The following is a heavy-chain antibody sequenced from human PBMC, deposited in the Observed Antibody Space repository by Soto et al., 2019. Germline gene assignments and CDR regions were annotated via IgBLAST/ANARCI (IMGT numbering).Heavy chain of an antibody. D-gene: IGHD5-18*01. J-gene: IGHJ6*02. CDR3: ARDLLPVDTAMVTYTYYYGMYV. Sequence: GASVKVSCKASGYTFTSYYMHWVRQAPGQGLEWMGIINPSGGSTSYAQKFQGRVTMTRDTSTSTVYMELSSPRSEDTAVYYCARDLLPVDTAMVTYTYYYGMYVWG. V-gene: IGHV1-46*03. CDR1: GYTFTSYY. CDR2: INPSGGST.